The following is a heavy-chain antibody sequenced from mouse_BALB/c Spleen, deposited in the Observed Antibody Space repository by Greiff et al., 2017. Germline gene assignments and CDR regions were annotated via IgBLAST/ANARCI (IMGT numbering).Heavy chain of an antibody. Sequence: EVLLVESGGGLVKPGGSLKLSCAASGFTFSDYYMYWVRQTPEKRLEWVATISDGGSYTYYPDSVKGRFTISRDNAKNNLYLQMSSLKSEDTAMYYCARDSRVRRGAWFAYWGQGTLVTVSA. J-gene: IGHJ3*01. CDR3: ARDSRVRRGAWFAY. V-gene: IGHV5-4*02. CDR1: GFTFSDYY. D-gene: IGHD2-14*01. CDR2: ISDGGSYT.